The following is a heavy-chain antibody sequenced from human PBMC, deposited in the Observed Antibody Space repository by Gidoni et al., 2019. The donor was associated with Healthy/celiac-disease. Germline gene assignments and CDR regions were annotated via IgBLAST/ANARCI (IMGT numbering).Heavy chain of an antibody. CDR2: INHSGST. CDR3: AREGKDSGFDY. CDR1: GGSFSGYY. D-gene: IGHD2-15*01. Sequence: QVQLQQWGAGLLKPSETLSLTCAVYGGSFSGYYWSWIRQPPGKGLEWIGEINHSGSTNYNPSLKSRVTISVDTSKNQFSLKLSSVTAADTAVYYCAREGKDSGFDYWGQGTLVTVSS. J-gene: IGHJ4*02. V-gene: IGHV4-34*01.